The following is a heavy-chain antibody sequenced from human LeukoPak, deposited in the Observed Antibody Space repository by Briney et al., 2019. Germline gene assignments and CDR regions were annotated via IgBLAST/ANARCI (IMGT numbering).Heavy chain of an antibody. J-gene: IGHJ4*02. V-gene: IGHV3-64*03. D-gene: IGHD1-26*01. Sequence: GGSLRLSCPASGFTFSSYAIHWVRQAPGKGLEYVSGVSDSGIRTYHADSVKGRFTISRDNSKSTVYLQMTSLKAEDTATYYCVKDVCRRSYCPFDWWGQGTLVTVSS. CDR1: GFTFSSYA. CDR2: VSDSGIRT. CDR3: VKDVCRRSYCPFDW.